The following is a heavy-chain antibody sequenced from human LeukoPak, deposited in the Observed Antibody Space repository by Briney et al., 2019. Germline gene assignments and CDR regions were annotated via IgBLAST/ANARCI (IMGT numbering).Heavy chain of an antibody. V-gene: IGHV3-23*01. CDR2: ISGSGGST. Sequence: GGSLRLSCAASGFTFSSYAMSWVRQAPGKGLEWVSAISGSGGSTYYADSVKGRFTISRDNSKNTQYLQMNSLRAEDTAVYYCAKLSRITMIVVVRGAFDIWGQGTMVTVSS. J-gene: IGHJ3*02. D-gene: IGHD3-22*01. CDR1: GFTFSSYA. CDR3: AKLSRITMIVVVRGAFDI.